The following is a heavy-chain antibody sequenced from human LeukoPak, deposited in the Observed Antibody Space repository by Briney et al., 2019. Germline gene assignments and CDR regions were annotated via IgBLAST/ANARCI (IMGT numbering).Heavy chain of an antibody. V-gene: IGHV3-9*01. J-gene: IGHJ4*02. Sequence: PGRSLRLSCAASGFKYDDHAMHWVRQAPGKGLEWVSGITWNSSRIGYADSVKGRFTISRDNAKNSLYLQVNSLREEDTALYYCAKDRTAYSYGSIDHWGQGTLVTVSS. D-gene: IGHD5-18*01. CDR3: AKDRTAYSYGSIDH. CDR1: GFKYDDHA. CDR2: ITWNSSRI.